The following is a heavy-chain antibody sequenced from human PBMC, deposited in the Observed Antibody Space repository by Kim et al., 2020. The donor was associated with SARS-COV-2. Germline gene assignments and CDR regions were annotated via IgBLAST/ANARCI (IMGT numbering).Heavy chain of an antibody. CDR1: GYSISSGYY. CDR2: IYHSGST. Sequence: SETLSLTCTVSGYSISSGYYWGWIRQPPGKGLEWIGSIYHSGSTYYNPSLKSRVTISVDTSKNQFSLKLSSVTAADTAVYYCARLKKRAPFDYWGQGTL. V-gene: IGHV4-38-2*02. CDR3: ARLKKRAPFDY. J-gene: IGHJ4*02.